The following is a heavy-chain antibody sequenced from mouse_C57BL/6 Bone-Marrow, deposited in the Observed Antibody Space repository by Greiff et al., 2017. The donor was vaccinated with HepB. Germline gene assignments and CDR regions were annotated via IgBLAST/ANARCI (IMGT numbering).Heavy chain of an antibody. J-gene: IGHJ2*01. D-gene: IGHD1-1*01. CDR3: ATPLFITTVVATDY. V-gene: IGHV1-55*01. CDR1: GYTFTSYW. Sequence: QFQLQQPGAELVKPGASVKMSCKASGYTFTSYWITWVKQRPGQGLEWIGDIYPGSGSTNYNEKFKSKATLTVDTSSSTAYMQLSSLTSEDSAVYYCATPLFITTVVATDYWGQGTTLTVSS. CDR2: IYPGSGST.